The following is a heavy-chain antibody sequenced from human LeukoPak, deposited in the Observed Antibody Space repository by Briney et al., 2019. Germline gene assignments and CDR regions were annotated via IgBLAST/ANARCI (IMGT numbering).Heavy chain of an antibody. V-gene: IGHV3-15*01. CDR1: GFTFSNAW. CDR3: KAAGEKVDPWYYDILTGHNTNKKFDY. J-gene: IGHJ4*02. CDR2: IKSKTDGGTT. D-gene: IGHD3-9*01. Sequence: GGSLRLSCAASGFTFSNAWMSWVRQAPGKGLEWVGRIKSKTDGGTTDYAAPVKGRFTISRDDSKNTLYLQMNSLKTEDTAVYYCKAAGEKVDPWYYDILTGHNTNKKFDYWGQGTLVTVSS.